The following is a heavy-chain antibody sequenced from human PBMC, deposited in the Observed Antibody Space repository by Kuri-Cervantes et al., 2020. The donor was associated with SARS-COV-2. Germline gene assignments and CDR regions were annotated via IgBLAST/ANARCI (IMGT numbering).Heavy chain of an antibody. Sequence: SGPTLVKPTHTLTLTCTFSGFSLSTSGVGVGWIRQPPGKALEWLALIYWNDDKRYSPSLKSRLTITKDTSKNQVVLTMTNMDPVDTATYYCAHRTEGGDYFDYWGQGTLVTVSS. CDR2: IYWNDDK. J-gene: IGHJ4*02. CDR1: GFSLSTSGVG. V-gene: IGHV2-5*01. D-gene: IGHD1-14*01. CDR3: AHRTEGGDYFDY.